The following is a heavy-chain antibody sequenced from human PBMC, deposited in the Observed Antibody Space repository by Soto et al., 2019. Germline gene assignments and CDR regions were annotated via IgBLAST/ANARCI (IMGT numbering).Heavy chain of an antibody. Sequence: ETLSLTCTVSGGSISSYYWSWIRQPPGKGLEWIGYLYYSGSTNYNPSLKSRVTISVDTSKNQFSLKLSSVTAADTAVYYCARDSGIQLWPYYFDYWGQGTLVTVSS. V-gene: IGHV4-59*01. CDR1: GGSISSYY. D-gene: IGHD5-18*01. CDR3: ARDSGIQLWPYYFDY. CDR2: LYYSGST. J-gene: IGHJ4*02.